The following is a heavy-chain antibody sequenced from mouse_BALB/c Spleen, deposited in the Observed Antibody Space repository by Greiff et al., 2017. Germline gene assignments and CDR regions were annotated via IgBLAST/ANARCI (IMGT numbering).Heavy chain of an antibody. CDR1: GYTFTSYW. CDR3: ARGDGNSFDY. V-gene: IGHV1-4*01. D-gene: IGHD2-1*01. Sequence: QVQLQQSGAELATPGPSVKMSCKASGYTFTSYWMHWVKQRPGQGLEWIGYINPSTGYTEYNQKFKDKATLTADKSSSTDYMQLSSLTSEDSAVDYYARGDGNSFDYWGQGNPLTVSA. CDR2: INPSTGYT. J-gene: IGHJ2*01.